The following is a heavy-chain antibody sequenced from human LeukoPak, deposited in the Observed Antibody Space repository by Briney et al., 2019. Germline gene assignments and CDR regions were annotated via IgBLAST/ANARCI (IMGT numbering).Heavy chain of an antibody. CDR1: GFTFSSYS. Sequence: GGALRLSCAASGFTFSSYSMNWVRQAPGKGLEWVSSISSSSSYIYYADSVKGRFTISRDNAKNSVYLQMNSLRAEDTAVYYCARDAPSYYYGSGSYDPYGMDVWGQGTTVTVSS. CDR3: ARDAPSYYYGSGSYDPYGMDV. CDR2: ISSSSSYI. V-gene: IGHV3-21*01. J-gene: IGHJ6*02. D-gene: IGHD3-10*01.